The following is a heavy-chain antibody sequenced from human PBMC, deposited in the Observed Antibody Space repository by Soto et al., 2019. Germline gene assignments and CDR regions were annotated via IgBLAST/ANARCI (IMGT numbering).Heavy chain of an antibody. V-gene: IGHV4-59*01. CDR1: GGTITCSY. Sequence: PSETLSLTCTVSGGTITCSYWSWIRRPPGKGLEWIAYIYDTGISGYTPSTSYNPSLKSRVTMSVDTSKSQFSLKLNSVNAADKAVYYCARGEDAFFYYGLDVWRQGTKATV. CDR3: ARGEDAFFYYGLDV. J-gene: IGHJ6*02. CDR2: IYDTGISGYTPST.